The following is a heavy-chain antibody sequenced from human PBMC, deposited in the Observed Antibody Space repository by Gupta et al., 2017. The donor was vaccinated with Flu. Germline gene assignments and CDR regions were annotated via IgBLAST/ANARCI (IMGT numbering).Heavy chain of an antibody. J-gene: IGHJ3*02. CDR3: AREGSKDAFDI. D-gene: IGHD2-2*01. CDR2: INPNSGGT. Sequence: WVRQAPGQGLEWMGWINPNSGGTNYAQKFQGRVTTTRDTSISTAYMELSRLRSDDTAVYYCAREGSKDAFDIWGQGTMVTVSS. V-gene: IGHV1-2*02.